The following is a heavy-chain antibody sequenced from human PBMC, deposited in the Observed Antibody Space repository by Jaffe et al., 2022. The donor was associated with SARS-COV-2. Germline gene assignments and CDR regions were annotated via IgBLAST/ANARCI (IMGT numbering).Heavy chain of an antibody. J-gene: IGHJ4*02. CDR2: IYYSGST. V-gene: IGHV4-59*01. D-gene: IGHD6-13*01. CDR1: GGSISSSY. CDR3: ARDSSSAASPRFDY. Sequence: QVQLQESGPGLVKPSETLSLRCNVSGGSISSSYWSWIRQPPGKGLEWIGYIYYSGSTNYNPSLKSRVTISVDTSKNQFSLKLTSVTAADTAVYYCARDSSSAASPRFDYWGQGTLVTVSS.